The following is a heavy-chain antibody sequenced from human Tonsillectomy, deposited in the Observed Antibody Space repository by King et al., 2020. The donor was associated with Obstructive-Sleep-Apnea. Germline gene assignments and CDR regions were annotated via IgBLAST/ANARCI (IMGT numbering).Heavy chain of an antibody. V-gene: IGHV3-9*01. CDR2: ISWNSGSI. Sequence: VQLVESGGGLVQPGRSLRLSCVASGFTFDDYAMHCVRQAPGKGLEWVSGISWNSGSIDYVDSVKGRFTLSRDNVKKSLYLQMNSLRVEDTALYYCAKDKDSSGWYADYWGQGTLVTVSS. CDR3: AKDKDSSGWYADY. J-gene: IGHJ4*02. D-gene: IGHD6-19*01. CDR1: GFTFDDYA.